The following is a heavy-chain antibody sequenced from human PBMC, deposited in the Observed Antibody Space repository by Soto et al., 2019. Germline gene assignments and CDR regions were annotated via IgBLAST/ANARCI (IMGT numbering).Heavy chain of an antibody. V-gene: IGHV3-33*01. CDR2: IWYDGSNK. Sequence: GGSLRLSCAASVFTFSSYGMHWVRQAPGKGLEWVAVIWYDGSNKYYADSVKGRFTISRDNSKNTLYLQTNSLRAEDTAVYYCARDPVISIAAAGNGGENYYYYGMDVWGQGTTVTVSS. CDR1: VFTFSSYG. J-gene: IGHJ6*02. D-gene: IGHD6-13*01. CDR3: ARDPVISIAAAGNGGENYYYYGMDV.